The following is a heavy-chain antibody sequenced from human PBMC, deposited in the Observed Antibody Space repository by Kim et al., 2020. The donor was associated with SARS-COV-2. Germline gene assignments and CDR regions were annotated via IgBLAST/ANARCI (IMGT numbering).Heavy chain of an antibody. CDR3: ARGRKKGVLGYGMEV. J-gene: IGHJ6*02. CDR1: GGSFSGYY. CDR2: INHSGST. Sequence: SETLSLTCAVYGGSFSGYYWSWIRQPPGKGLEWIGEINHSGSTNYNPSLKSRVTISVDTSKNQFSLKLSSVTAADTAVYYCARGRKKGVLGYGMEVWGQGTTVTVSS. D-gene: IGHD2-8*02. V-gene: IGHV4-34*01.